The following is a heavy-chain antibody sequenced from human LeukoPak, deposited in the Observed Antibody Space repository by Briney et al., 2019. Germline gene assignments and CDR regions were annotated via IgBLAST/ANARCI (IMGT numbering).Heavy chain of an antibody. CDR2: IYTSGST. Sequence: PSQTLSLTCTVTGGSISSGSYYWSWIRQPAGKGLEWIGRIYTSGSTNYNPSLKSRVTISVDTSKNQFSLKLSSVTAADTAVYYCARDSRDSSGYLGFDYWGQGTLVTVSS. D-gene: IGHD3-22*01. CDR1: GGSISSGSYY. CDR3: ARDSRDSSGYLGFDY. J-gene: IGHJ4*02. V-gene: IGHV4-61*02.